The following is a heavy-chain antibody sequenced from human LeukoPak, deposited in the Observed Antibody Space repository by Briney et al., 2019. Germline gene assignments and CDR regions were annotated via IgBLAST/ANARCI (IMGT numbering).Heavy chain of an antibody. CDR3: AKVGSRGWYRHTYGY. V-gene: IGHV1-8*01. D-gene: IGHD6-19*01. CDR1: GYTFTSYD. Sequence: ASVKVSCKASGYTFTSYDINWVRQATGQGREWMGWMNPNSGNTGYAQKFQGRDTMTRNTYIRTAYMELSSLRSEDTAVYYCAKVGSRGWYRHTYGYWGQGTLVTVSS. CDR2: MNPNSGNT. J-gene: IGHJ4*02.